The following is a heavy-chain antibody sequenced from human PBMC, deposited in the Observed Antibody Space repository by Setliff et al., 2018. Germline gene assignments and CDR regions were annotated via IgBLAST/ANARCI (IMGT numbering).Heavy chain of an antibody. V-gene: IGHV1-69*13. J-gene: IGHJ4*02. CDR3: ARARGYYYDSSGGLFDY. Sequence: SVKVSCKASGGTFSSYAISRVRQAPGQGLEWMGGIIPIFGTANYAQKFQGRVTITADESTSTAYMELSSLRSEGTAVYYCARARGYYYDSSGGLFDYWGQGTLVTVFS. CDR2: IIPIFGTA. D-gene: IGHD3-22*01. CDR1: GGTFSSYA.